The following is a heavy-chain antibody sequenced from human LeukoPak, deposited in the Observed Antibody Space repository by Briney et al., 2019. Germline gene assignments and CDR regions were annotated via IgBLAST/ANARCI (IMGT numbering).Heavy chain of an antibody. D-gene: IGHD5-18*01. J-gene: IGHJ4*02. CDR1: GFTFSSYE. CDR2: ISSSSSYI. Sequence: GGSLRLSCAASGFTFSSYEMNWVRQAPGKGLEWVSSISSSSSYIYYADSVKGRFTISRDNAKNSLYLQMNSLRAEDTAVYYCARDLLGTAPFDYWGQGTLVTVSS. V-gene: IGHV3-21*01. CDR3: ARDLLGTAPFDY.